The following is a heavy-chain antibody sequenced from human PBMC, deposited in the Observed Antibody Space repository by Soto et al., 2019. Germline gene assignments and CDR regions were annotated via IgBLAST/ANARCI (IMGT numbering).Heavy chain of an antibody. CDR2: ISGSGSTM. D-gene: IGHD1-7*01. CDR3: ARAPVYNWNYLRFDP. CDR1: AFSFSDYY. J-gene: IGHJ5*02. Sequence: QGQLVESGGGLVKPGGSLRLSCAASAFSFSDYYMSWIRQAPGKGLEWVSYISGSGSTMYYADSVRGRFTISRDNAKNSRYRQMSSLRVEDTAVYYCARAPVYNWNYLRFDPWGQGTLVTVSS. V-gene: IGHV3-11*01.